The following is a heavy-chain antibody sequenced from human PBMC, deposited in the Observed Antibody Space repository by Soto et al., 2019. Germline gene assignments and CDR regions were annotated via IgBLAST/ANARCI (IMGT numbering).Heavy chain of an antibody. V-gene: IGHV3-30*18. J-gene: IGHJ5*02. Sequence: PGGSLRLSCAASGFTFSSYWMSWVRQAPGKGLEWVAVISYDGSNKYYADSVKGRFTISRDNSKNTLYLQMNSLRAEDTAVYYCAKDPSEGFDPWGQGTLVTVSS. CDR2: ISYDGSNK. CDR1: GFTFSSYW. CDR3: AKDPSEGFDP. D-gene: IGHD6-6*01.